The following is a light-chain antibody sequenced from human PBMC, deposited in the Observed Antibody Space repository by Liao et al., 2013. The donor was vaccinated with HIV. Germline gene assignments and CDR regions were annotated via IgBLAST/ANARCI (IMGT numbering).Light chain of an antibody. CDR3: YSAADNSWV. CDR2: QDS. J-gene: IGLJ3*02. Sequence: SYELTQPPSVSVSPGQTASITCSGDKLGDKYACWYQQKPGQSPVLVIYQDSKRPSGIPERFSGSSSGTTVTLTINGAQVEDEADYYCYSAADNSWVFGGGTKLTVL. CDR1: KLGDKY. V-gene: IGLV3-1*01.